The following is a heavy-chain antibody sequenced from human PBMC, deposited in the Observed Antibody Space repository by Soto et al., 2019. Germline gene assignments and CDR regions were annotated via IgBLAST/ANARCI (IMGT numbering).Heavy chain of an antibody. CDR2: ISYSGNT. CDR1: GGSISNGGYY. CDR3: ARDKADGEGSYWGGFYYYGMDV. J-gene: IGHJ6*02. D-gene: IGHD3-10*01. V-gene: IGHV4-31*03. Sequence: PSETLSLTCTVSGGSISNGGYYFSWIRQHPGKGLEWIGYISYSGNTFYNPSLESRVTISLATSKSQFSLKLSSVTAADTAVYFCARDKADGEGSYWGGFYYYGMDVWGQGTTVTVSS.